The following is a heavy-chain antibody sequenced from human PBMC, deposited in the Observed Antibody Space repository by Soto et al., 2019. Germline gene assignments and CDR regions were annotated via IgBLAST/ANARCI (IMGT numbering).Heavy chain of an antibody. CDR1: GYTFTGYY. D-gene: IGHD3-10*01. CDR3: ARHQGLESSGGYLNYYYYYYMDV. Sequence: ASVKVSCKASGYTFTGYYMHWVRQAPGQGLEWMGWINPNSGGTNYAQKFQGWVTMTRDTSISTAYMELSRLRSDDTAVYYCARHQGLESSGGYLNYYYYYYMDVWGKGTTVTVSS. CDR2: INPNSGGT. J-gene: IGHJ6*03. V-gene: IGHV1-2*04.